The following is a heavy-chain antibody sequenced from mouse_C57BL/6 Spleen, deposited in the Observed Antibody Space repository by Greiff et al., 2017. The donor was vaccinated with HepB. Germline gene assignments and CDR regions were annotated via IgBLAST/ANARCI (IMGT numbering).Heavy chain of an antibody. D-gene: IGHD1-1*01. Sequence: VQLQQSGTELVKPGASVKLSCKASGYTFTSYWMHWVKQRPGQGLEWIGNINPSNGGTNYNEKFKSKATLTVDKSSSTAYMQLSSLTSEDSAVYYCARSVYYYGSSSYAMDYWGQGTSVTVSS. CDR2: INPSNGGT. CDR3: ARSVYYYGSSSYAMDY. CDR1: GYTFTSYW. V-gene: IGHV1-53*01. J-gene: IGHJ4*01.